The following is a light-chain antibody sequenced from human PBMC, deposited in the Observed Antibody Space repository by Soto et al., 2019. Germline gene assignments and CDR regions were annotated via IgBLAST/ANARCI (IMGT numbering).Light chain of an antibody. V-gene: IGKV3-20*01. CDR1: QSVSNNY. CDR2: GSS. J-gene: IGKJ2*01. CDR3: QQYGSSLPYT. Sequence: EVVLTQSPGTVSLSPGERATLSCRASQSVSNNYFAWYQQKPGQAPRLLIFGSSDRATGIPDRFSGSGSGTDFTLISSRLAAEDFAVYYCQQYGSSLPYTFGQGTKLEIK.